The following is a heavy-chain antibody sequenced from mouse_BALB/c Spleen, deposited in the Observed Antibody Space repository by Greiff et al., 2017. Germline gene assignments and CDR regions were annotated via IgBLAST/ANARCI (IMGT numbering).Heavy chain of an antibody. CDR1: GFTFTDYY. Sequence: EVKLVESGGGLVQPGGSLRLSCATSGFTFTDYYMSWVRQPPGKALEWLGFIRNKANGYTTEYSASVKGRFTISRDNSQSILYLQMNTLRAEDSATYYCARDMTDGYYVGDFDYWGQGTTLTVSS. V-gene: IGHV7-3*02. J-gene: IGHJ2*01. CDR2: IRNKANGYTT. D-gene: IGHD2-3*01. CDR3: ARDMTDGYYVGDFDY.